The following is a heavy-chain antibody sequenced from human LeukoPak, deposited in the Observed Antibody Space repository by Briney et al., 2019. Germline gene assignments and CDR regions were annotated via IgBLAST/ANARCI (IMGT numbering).Heavy chain of an antibody. D-gene: IGHD3-22*01. CDR3: AKADTYYYDNSGPLADY. J-gene: IGHJ4*02. CDR2: INPNSGGT. Sequence: ASVKVSCKASGYTFTGYYMHWVRQAPGQGLEWMGRINPNSGGTNYAQKFQGRVTMTRDTSISTAYMELSRLRSDDTAVYYCAKADTYYYDNSGPLADYWGQGTLVTVSS. CDR1: GYTFTGYY. V-gene: IGHV1-2*06.